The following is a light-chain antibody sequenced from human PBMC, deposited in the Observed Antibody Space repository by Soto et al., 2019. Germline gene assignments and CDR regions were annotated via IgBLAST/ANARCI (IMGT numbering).Light chain of an antibody. J-gene: IGLJ1*01. CDR2: EVT. Sequence: QSVLTQPPSASGSPGQSVTISCTGTSSDVGGYNYVSWYQQHPGKAPKLVIYEVTKRPSGVPDRFSGSKSGSTASLTVSGLQAEDEADYYCSSFTGASTIFGTGTKGTVL. CDR1: SSDVGGYNY. CDR3: SSFTGASTI. V-gene: IGLV2-8*01.